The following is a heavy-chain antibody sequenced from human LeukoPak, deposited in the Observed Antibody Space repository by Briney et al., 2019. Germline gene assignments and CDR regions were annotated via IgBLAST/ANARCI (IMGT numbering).Heavy chain of an antibody. V-gene: IGHV4-4*07. J-gene: IGHJ4*02. CDR1: GGSISSYY. D-gene: IGHD6-13*01. CDR2: IYTSGST. CDR3: ARGRALTSQRAAAGPYYFDY. Sequence: SETLSLTCTVSGGSISSYYWSWIRQPAGKGLEWIGRIYTSGSTNYNPSLKSRVTMSVDTSKNQSSLKLSSVTAADTAVYYCARGRALTSQRAAAGPYYFDYWGQGTLVTVSS.